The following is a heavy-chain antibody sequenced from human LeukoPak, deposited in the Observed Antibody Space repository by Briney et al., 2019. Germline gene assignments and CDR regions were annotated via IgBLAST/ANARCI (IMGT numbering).Heavy chain of an antibody. Sequence: ASVKVSCKASGYTFTSYGISWVRQAPGQGLEWMGWISAYNVNTNYAQKLQGRVTMTTDTYTSTAYMELRSLRSDDTAVYYCARDQWLFIPPLFDYWGQGTLVSVSS. CDR3: ARDQWLFIPPLFDY. CDR2: ISAYNVNT. D-gene: IGHD3-22*01. J-gene: IGHJ4*02. CDR1: GYTFTSYG. V-gene: IGHV1-18*01.